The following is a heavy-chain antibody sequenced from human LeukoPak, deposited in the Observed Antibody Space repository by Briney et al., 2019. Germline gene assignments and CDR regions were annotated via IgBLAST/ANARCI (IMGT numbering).Heavy chain of an antibody. J-gene: IGHJ4*02. Sequence: GGSLRLSCAASGFTFDDYAMHWVRQAPGKGLEWVSLISWDGGSTYYADSVKGRFTISRDNSQNSLYLQMNSLRTEDTALYYCAKEGSTTSSDFFDYWGQGTLVSVSS. D-gene: IGHD1-14*01. CDR3: AKEGSTTSSDFFDY. V-gene: IGHV3-43*02. CDR1: GFTFDDYA. CDR2: ISWDGGST.